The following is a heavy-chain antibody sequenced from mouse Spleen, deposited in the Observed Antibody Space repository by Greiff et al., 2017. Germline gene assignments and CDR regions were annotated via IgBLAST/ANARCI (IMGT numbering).Heavy chain of an antibody. CDR2: IRSKSNNYAT. J-gene: IGHJ3*01. CDR1: GFSFNTYA. V-gene: IGHV10-1*01. Sequence: VQRVESGGGLVQPKGSLKLSCAASGFSFNTYAMNWVRQAPGKGLEWVARIRSKSNNYATYYADSVKDRFTISRDDSESMLYLQMNNLKTEDTAMYYCVSPSTMIRGGFAYWGQGTLVTVSA. CDR3: VSPSTMIRGGFAY. D-gene: IGHD2-4*01.